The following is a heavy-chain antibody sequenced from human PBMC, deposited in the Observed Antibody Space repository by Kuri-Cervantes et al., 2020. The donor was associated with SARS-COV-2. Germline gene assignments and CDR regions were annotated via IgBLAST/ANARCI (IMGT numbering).Heavy chain of an antibody. CDR3: ARDLGSGWPHFDY. D-gene: IGHD6-25*01. CDR1: GFTFSSYS. Sequence: GESLKISCAASGFTFSSYSMNWVRQAPGKGLEWVSSISSSSSYIYYADSVKGRFTISRDNAKNSLYLQMHGLRAEDTAIYYCARDLGSGWPHFDYWGQGVLVTVSS. CDR2: ISSSSSYI. V-gene: IGHV3-21*01. J-gene: IGHJ4*02.